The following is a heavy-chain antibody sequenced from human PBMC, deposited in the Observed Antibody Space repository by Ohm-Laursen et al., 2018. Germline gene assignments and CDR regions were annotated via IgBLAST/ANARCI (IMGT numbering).Heavy chain of an antibody. CDR3: ARRGHAFDI. CDR1: GLSISNSNW. Sequence: SETLSLTCDVSGLSISNSNWWGWIRQPPGKGLEWVGYLYYSGTTNYNPSLKSRVTISLNTSKNQFSLKLSSVTAADTAVYYCARRGHAFDIWGQGTIVTVSS. V-gene: IGHV4-28*01. CDR2: LYYSGTT. J-gene: IGHJ3*02.